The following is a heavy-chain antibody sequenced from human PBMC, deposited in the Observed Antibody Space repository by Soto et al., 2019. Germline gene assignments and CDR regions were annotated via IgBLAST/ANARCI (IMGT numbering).Heavy chain of an antibody. CDR2: ISGSGGST. V-gene: IGHV3-23*01. J-gene: IGHJ6*03. CDR1: GFTFSSYA. Sequence: GGSLRLSCAASGFTFSSYAMSWVRQAPGKGLEWVSAISGSGGSTYYADSVKGRFTISRDNSKNTLYLQMNSLRAEDTAVYYCAKDGPPNPSVYYYMDVWGKGTTVTVSS. CDR3: AKDGPPNPSVYYYMDV. D-gene: IGHD2-8*01.